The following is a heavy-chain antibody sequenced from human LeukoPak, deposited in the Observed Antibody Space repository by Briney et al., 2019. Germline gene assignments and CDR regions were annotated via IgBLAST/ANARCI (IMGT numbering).Heavy chain of an antibody. CDR1: GYSISSGYY. Sequence: SETLSLTCAVSGYSISSGYYWGWIRQPPGKGREWIGSIYHSGSTYYNPSLKRPVTISVDTSKNQFSLKLSSVTAADTAVYYCARLVDYCGGDCYSSYYMDVWGKGTTVTVSS. J-gene: IGHJ6*03. D-gene: IGHD2-21*01. CDR2: IYHSGST. V-gene: IGHV4-38-2*01. CDR3: ARLVDYCGGDCYSSYYMDV.